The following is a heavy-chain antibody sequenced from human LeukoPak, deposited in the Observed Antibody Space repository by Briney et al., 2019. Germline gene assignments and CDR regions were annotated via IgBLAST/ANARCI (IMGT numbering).Heavy chain of an antibody. CDR1: GGTFSSYA. D-gene: IGHD5-18*01. V-gene: IGHV1-69*05. Sequence: SVKVSCKASGGTFSSYAISWVRQAPGQGLEWMGGIIPIFGTANYAQKFQGRVTITTDESTSTAYMELSSLRSEDTAVYYCAGCGYSYGSDAFDIWGQGTMVTVSS. CDR3: AGCGYSYGSDAFDI. J-gene: IGHJ3*02. CDR2: IIPIFGTA.